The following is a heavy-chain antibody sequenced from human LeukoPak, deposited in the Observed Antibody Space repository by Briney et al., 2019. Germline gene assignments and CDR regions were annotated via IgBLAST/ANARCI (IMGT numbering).Heavy chain of an antibody. J-gene: IGHJ4*02. CDR3: ARECSEYQLHTFDY. Sequence: SETLSLTCTVSGVSINSYFLSWIRQPAGKGLEWIGRIYPNGGTTYNPSLKSRVTLSVDTSKNQFSLKLSSVTAADTAVYYCARECSEYQLHTFDYWGQGTLVTVSS. CDR2: IYPNGGT. CDR1: GVSINSYF. V-gene: IGHV4-4*07. D-gene: IGHD2-2*01.